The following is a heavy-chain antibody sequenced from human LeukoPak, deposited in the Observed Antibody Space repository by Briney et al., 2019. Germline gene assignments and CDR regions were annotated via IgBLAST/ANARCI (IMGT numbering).Heavy chain of an antibody. CDR3: ARDGVYTSGDFDY. D-gene: IGHD3-22*01. V-gene: IGHV1-18*01. CDR1: GGTFSSYA. J-gene: IGHJ4*02. Sequence: GASVKVSCKASGGTFSSYAISWVRQAPGQGLEWMGWISAYNGNTNYAQKVQGRVTMTTDTSTSTAYMELRSLRFDDTAVYYCARDGVYTSGDFDYWGQGTLVTVSS. CDR2: ISAYNGNT.